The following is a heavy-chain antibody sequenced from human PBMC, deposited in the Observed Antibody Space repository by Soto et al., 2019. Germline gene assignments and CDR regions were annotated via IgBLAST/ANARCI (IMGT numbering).Heavy chain of an antibody. CDR3: AKDTYYHDAAGYYLFDY. D-gene: IGHD3-22*01. V-gene: IGHV3-30*18. Sequence: QVQLVASGGGVVQPGRSLTLSCAASEFTFSSYGIHWVRQAPGKGMEWVAVISYDGSKKQYADSVKGRFTISRDNSKNTLHLQMNSLRAEDTAVYYCAKDTYYHDAAGYYLFDYWGQGTLVTVSS. CDR1: EFTFSSYG. CDR2: ISYDGSKK. J-gene: IGHJ4*02.